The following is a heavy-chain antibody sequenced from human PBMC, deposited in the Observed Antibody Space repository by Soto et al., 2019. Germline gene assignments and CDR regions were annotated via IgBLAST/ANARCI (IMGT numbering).Heavy chain of an antibody. CDR2: ISSSSSYI. J-gene: IGHJ4*02. CDR3: ARNPDSSGYQALDYFDY. V-gene: IGHV3-21*01. D-gene: IGHD3-22*01. Sequence: PGGSLRLSCAASGFTFSSYSMNWVRQAPGKGLEWVSSISSSSSYIYYADSVKGRFTISRDNAKNSLYLQMNSLRAEDTAVYYCARNPDSSGYQALDYFDYWGQGTPVTVSS. CDR1: GFTFSSYS.